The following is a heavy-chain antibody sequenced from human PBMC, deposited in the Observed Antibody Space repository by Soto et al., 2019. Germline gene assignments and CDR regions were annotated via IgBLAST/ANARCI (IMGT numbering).Heavy chain of an antibody. Sequence: QVQLEQSGAEVRKPGSSVKVSCKASGGTFSSSAINWLRQAPGQGPEWMGGIIPTFGTSNYIPKLRGRVTITADKSTNTAYMEVSSLTSEDTALYYCARSETAGHKGFDIWGQGTMVTVSA. D-gene: IGHD6-19*01. V-gene: IGHV1-69*06. CDR1: GGTFSSSA. CDR3: ARSETAGHKGFDI. J-gene: IGHJ3*02. CDR2: IIPTFGTS.